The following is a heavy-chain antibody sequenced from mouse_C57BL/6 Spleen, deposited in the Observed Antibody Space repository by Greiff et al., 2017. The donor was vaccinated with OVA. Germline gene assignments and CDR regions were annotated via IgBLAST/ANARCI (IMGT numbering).Heavy chain of an antibody. CDR2: IDPSDSYT. Sequence: QVQLQQPGAELVMPGASVKLSCKASGYTFTSYWMHWVKQRPGQGLEWIGEIDPSDSYTNYNQKFKGKSTLTVDKSSSTAYMQLSSLTSEDSAVYYCARRGGYHDYYCDYWGQGTTLTVSS. D-gene: IGHD2-4*01. CDR1: GYTFTSYW. J-gene: IGHJ2*01. CDR3: ARRGGYHDYYCDY. V-gene: IGHV1-69*01.